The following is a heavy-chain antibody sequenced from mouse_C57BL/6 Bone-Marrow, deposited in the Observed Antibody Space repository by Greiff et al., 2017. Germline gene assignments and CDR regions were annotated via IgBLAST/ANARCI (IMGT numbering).Heavy chain of an antibody. D-gene: IGHD2-10*02. CDR3: AVLDCFDY. CDR2: INPSSGYT. Sequence: VNLLEPGAELVKPGASVKLSCKASGYTFTSYWMHWVKQRPGQGLEWIGYINPSSGYTKYNQKFKDKATLTADKSSSTAYMQLSSLTYEDSAVYYCAVLDCFDYWGQGTTLTVSA. V-gene: IGHV1-7*01. J-gene: IGHJ2*01. CDR1: GYTFTSYW.